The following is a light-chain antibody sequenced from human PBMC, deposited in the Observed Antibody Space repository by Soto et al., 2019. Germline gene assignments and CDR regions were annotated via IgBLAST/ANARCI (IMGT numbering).Light chain of an antibody. V-gene: IGLV1-44*01. Sequence: QSVLTQPPSASGTPGQRVTISCSGSSSNIGSNTVNWYQQLPGTAPKLLIYSNNQRPSGVPDRFSGSKSGTSASLAISGLQSEDEADYDCAAWDDSLNALFGGGTQLTVL. CDR1: SSNIGSNT. CDR2: SNN. CDR3: AAWDDSLNAL. J-gene: IGLJ2*01.